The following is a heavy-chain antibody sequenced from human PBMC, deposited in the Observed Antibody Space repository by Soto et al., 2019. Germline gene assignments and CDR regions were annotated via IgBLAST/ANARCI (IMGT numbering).Heavy chain of an antibody. CDR1: GGSFRGYY. D-gene: IGHD2-2*01. CDR3: ARGGDIVVVPAAIPFDP. J-gene: IGHJ5*02. CDR2: INHSGST. Sequence: SETLSLTCTVSGGSFRGYYWSWIRQPPGKGLEWIGEINHSGSTNYNPSLKSRVTISVDTSKNQFSLKLSSVTAADTAVYYCARGGDIVVVPAAIPFDPWGQGTLVTVSS. V-gene: IGHV4-34*01.